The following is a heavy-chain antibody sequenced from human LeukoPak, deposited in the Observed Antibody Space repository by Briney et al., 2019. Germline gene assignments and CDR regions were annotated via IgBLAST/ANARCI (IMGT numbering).Heavy chain of an antibody. CDR3: AKDLYYDSSGLDY. V-gene: IGHV3-23*01. D-gene: IGHD3-22*01. J-gene: IGHJ4*02. Sequence: GGSLRLSCAASGLTFSNYAMSWVRQAPGKGLEWVSSISGSGGSTYYADSVKGRVTISRDNSKNTLYLEMNSLRAEDTAVYYCAKDLYYDSSGLDYWAQGTLVTVSS. CDR1: GLTFSNYA. CDR2: ISGSGGST.